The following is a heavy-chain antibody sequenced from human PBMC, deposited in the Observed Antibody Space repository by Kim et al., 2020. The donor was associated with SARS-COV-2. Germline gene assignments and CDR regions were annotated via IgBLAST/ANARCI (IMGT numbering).Heavy chain of an antibody. CDR1: GFTFSSYA. CDR3: ARVRLAKYCYDSSGYSDAFDI. CDR2: ISYDGSNK. Sequence: GGSLRLSCAASGFTFSSYAMHWVRQAPGKGLEWVAVISYDGSNKYYADSVKGRFTISRDNSKNTLYLQMNSLRAEDTAVYYCARVRLAKYCYDSSGYSDAFDIWGQGTMVTVSS. D-gene: IGHD3-22*01. V-gene: IGHV3-30*04. J-gene: IGHJ3*02.